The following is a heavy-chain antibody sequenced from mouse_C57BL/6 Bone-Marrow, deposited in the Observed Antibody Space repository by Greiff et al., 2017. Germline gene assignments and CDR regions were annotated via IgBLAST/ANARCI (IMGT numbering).Heavy chain of an antibody. D-gene: IGHD1-1*01. CDR2: IYPGSGNT. CDR1: GYTFTDYY. J-gene: IGHJ4*01. Sequence: QVQLQQSGAELVRPGASVKLSCKASGYTFTDYYINWVKQRPGQGLEWIARIYPGSGNTYYNEKFKGKATLTAEKSSSTAYMQLSSLTSEDSAVYFCARLLLPGDYAMDYWGQGTSVTVSS. V-gene: IGHV1-76*01. CDR3: ARLLLPGDYAMDY.